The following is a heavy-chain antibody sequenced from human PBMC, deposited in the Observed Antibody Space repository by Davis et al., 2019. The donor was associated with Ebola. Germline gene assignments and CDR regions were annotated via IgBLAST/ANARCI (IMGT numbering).Heavy chain of an antibody. CDR1: GFTVSNNY. V-gene: IGHV3-53*04. CDR2: TYTGGTT. CDR3: ARDGGLGEFDY. D-gene: IGHD3-16*01. Sequence: GESLKISCAASGFTVSNNYMSWVRQAPGKGLECVSVTYTGGTTHYADSVKGRFTISRHNAKNTLYLQMSSLGPEDTAVYYCARDGGLGEFDYWGQGALVTVSS. J-gene: IGHJ4*02.